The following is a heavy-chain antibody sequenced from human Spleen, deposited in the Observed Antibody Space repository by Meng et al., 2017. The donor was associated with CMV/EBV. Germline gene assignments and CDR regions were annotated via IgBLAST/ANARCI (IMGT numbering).Heavy chain of an antibody. CDR3: AKDVASPSAW. CDR1: GSTFSRHG. CDR2: IRYDGTDE. Sequence: GGSLRLSCVASGSTFSRHGMHWVRQAPGKGLEWVAFIRYDGTDESYADSVKGRFTIARDNSKNTLFLEMHSLRRDDTAVYYCAKDVASPSAWWGQGTLVTVSS. V-gene: IGHV3-30*02. J-gene: IGHJ4*02. D-gene: IGHD2-21*01.